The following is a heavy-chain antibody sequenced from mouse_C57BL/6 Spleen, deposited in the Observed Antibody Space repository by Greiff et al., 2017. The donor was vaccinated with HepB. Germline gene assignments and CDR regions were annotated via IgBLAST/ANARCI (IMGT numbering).Heavy chain of an antibody. D-gene: IGHD2-1*01. V-gene: IGHV1-82*01. CDR1: GYAFSSSW. Sequence: VQLQQSGPELVKPGASVKISCKASGYAFSSSWMNWVKQRPGKGLEWIGRIYPGDGDTNYNGKFKGKATLTADKSSSTAYMQLSSLTSEDSAVYFCAREGIYYGNGAYWGQGTLVTVSA. CDR3: AREGIYYGNGAY. CDR2: IYPGDGDT. J-gene: IGHJ3*01.